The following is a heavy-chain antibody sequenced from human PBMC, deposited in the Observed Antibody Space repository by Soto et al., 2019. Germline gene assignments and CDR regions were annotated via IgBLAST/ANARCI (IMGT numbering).Heavy chain of an antibody. Sequence: EVQLVESGGGLVQPGGSLRLSCAASGFTFGSYWMHWVRQAPGKGLVWVSRINSDESSASYADSVKGRFTISRDNAKNTVYRQMNSLRAEDTAVYYCARDPYSPSSLFYSYMDVWGKGTTVTVSS. V-gene: IGHV3-74*01. CDR1: GFTFGSYW. D-gene: IGHD6-6*01. J-gene: IGHJ6*03. CDR2: INSDESSA. CDR3: ARDPYSPSSLFYSYMDV.